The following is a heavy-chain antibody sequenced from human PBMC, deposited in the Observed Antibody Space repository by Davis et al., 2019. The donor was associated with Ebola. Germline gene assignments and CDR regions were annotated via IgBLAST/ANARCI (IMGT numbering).Heavy chain of an antibody. CDR1: GYTFMKYG. Sequence: ASVNVSCKTSGYTFMKYGITWVRQAPGQGLEWMGWISAYNGDTNYALKFQDRVILTTDASPNIAYMELRSLRSDDTAVYFCVRDFDYVWGNDRQVPFDQWGQGTLVIVSS. CDR3: VRDFDYVWGNDRQVPFDQ. D-gene: IGHD3-16*02. J-gene: IGHJ4*02. V-gene: IGHV1-18*01. CDR2: ISAYNGDT.